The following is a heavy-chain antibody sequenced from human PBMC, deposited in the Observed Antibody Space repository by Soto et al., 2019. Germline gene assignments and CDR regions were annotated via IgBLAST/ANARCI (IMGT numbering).Heavy chain of an antibody. CDR1: GFTFNNYG. D-gene: IGHD2-2*01. J-gene: IGHJ4*02. Sequence: GGSLRLSCVVSGFTFNNYGINWVRQVPGKGLEXVSXVSXXDXTXXXDXXXGRFTISRDNAKNSVSLQMNTLRAEDTAVYYCAREDSIIIPAVSDFWGQGTLVTVSS. CDR2: VSXXDXT. CDR3: AREDSIIIPAVSDF. V-gene: IGHV3-48*04.